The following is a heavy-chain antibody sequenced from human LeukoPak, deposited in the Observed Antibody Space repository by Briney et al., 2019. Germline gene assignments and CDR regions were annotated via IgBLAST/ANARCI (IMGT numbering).Heavy chain of an antibody. Sequence: GGSLRLSCAASGFTFSNAWMSWVRQAPGKGLEWVGRIKSKTDGGTTDYAAPVKGRFTISRDDSKNTLYLQMNSLKTEDTAVYYCTTVVLGVLLWFGELPPDYWGQGTLVTVSS. CDR2: IKSKTDGGTT. CDR1: GFTFSNAW. V-gene: IGHV3-15*01. J-gene: IGHJ4*02. D-gene: IGHD3-10*01. CDR3: TTVVLGVLLWFGELPPDY.